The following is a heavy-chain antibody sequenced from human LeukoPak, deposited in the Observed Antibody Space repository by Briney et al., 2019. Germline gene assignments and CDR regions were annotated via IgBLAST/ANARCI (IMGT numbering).Heavy chain of an antibody. J-gene: IGHJ5*02. Sequence: PSETLSLTCTDSGDSTSRYIWSCIWQPPEAGLEWVGYIYYSGSTNYTPSLKSRVTISVDTSKNQFSLKLSSVTAADTAVYYCAGLTMVREHPWGQGTLVTVSS. CDR3: AGLTMVREHP. CDR1: GDSTSRYI. CDR2: IYYSGST. V-gene: IGHV4-59*01. D-gene: IGHD3-10*01.